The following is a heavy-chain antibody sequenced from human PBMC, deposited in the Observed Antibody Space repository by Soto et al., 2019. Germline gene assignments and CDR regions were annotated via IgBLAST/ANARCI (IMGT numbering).Heavy chain of an antibody. D-gene: IGHD1-1*01. CDR2: IYYSGRT. Sequence: SETLSLTCTVSGGSISSYYWSWIQQPPGKGLEWIGYIYYSGRTNYNPSLKNRVTISVDTSKNQFSLKLSSVTAADTAVYYCARDRWKSSWFDPWGQGTLVPVSP. CDR1: GGSISSYY. V-gene: IGHV4-59*01. CDR3: ARDRWKSSWFDP. J-gene: IGHJ5*02.